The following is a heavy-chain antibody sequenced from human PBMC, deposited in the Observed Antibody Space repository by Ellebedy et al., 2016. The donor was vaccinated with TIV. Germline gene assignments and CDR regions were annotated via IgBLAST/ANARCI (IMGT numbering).Heavy chain of an antibody. CDR1: GGSITSHH. Sequence: MPSETLSLTCTVSGGSITSHHWSRIRQPPGKGLEWIGYIHYTWNTYYHPSLESRVTIPLGTSKNQFPLKLSSVTAADTAVYFCARGEVVGATTEGWLDPWGQGTLVTVSS. J-gene: IGHJ5*02. V-gene: IGHV4-59*11. D-gene: IGHD1-26*01. CDR3: ARGEVVGATTEGWLDP. CDR2: IHYTWNT.